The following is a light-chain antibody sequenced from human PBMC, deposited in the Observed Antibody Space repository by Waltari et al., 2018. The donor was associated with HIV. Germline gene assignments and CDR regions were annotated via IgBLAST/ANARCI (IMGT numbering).Light chain of an antibody. CDR1: TSNIGAGYD. CDR2: GNT. CDR3: QSYDSSLSGSWV. V-gene: IGLV1-40*01. J-gene: IGLJ3*02. Sequence: QSVLTQPPSVSGAPGQRVSISCTGSTSNIGAGYDVHWYHQVPGTAPKLLIFGNTDRPAGVPDRISGSKSGTSASLAISGLRAEDEAYYDWQSYDSSLSGSWVFGGGTKLTVL.